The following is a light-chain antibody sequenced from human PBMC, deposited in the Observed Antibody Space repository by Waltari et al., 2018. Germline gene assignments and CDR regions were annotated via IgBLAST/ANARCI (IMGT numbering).Light chain of an antibody. Sequence: SYVLPQPPSVSVAPRTAATITRGGDNLVSRSVPWYQPRPGRAPVFVISADDDRPSGIPERFSGSNSGNTATLTISGVEAGDEADYFCQVWDNDSDHWVFGGGTKLTVL. CDR2: ADD. CDR3: QVWDNDSDHWV. V-gene: IGLV3-21*04. J-gene: IGLJ3*02. CDR1: NLVSRS.